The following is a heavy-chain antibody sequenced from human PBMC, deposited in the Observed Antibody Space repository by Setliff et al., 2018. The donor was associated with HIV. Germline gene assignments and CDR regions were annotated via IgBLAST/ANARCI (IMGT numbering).Heavy chain of an antibody. CDR3: VRELIGELLNWFDP. CDR1: GGSFSGYY. Sequence: SETLSLTFAVYGGSFSGYYWSWIRQPPGKGLEWIGEINHSGSTYSNPSLKSRVTISVDTSKNQFSLKLSSVTAADTAVYYCVRELIGELLNWFDPWGQGTLVTVSS. D-gene: IGHD3-10*01. V-gene: IGHV4-34*09. CDR2: INHSGST. J-gene: IGHJ5*02.